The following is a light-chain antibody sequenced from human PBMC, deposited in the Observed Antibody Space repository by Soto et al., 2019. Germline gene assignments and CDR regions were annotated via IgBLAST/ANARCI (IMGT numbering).Light chain of an antibody. CDR1: QSLSSNY. Sequence: GLNHSPGTLSLSQGERATLSCRASQSLSSNYLAWYQQKPGQAPRLLIYGASSRATGIPDRFSGSGSGTDFTLTISRLEPEDVAVYYCQQYGSSPWTFGQVTKVDIK. CDR2: GAS. V-gene: IGKV3-20*01. J-gene: IGKJ1*01. CDR3: QQYGSSPWT.